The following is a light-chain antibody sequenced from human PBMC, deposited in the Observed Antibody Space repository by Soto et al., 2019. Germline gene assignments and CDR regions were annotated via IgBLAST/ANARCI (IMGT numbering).Light chain of an antibody. Sequence: DIQMTQSPSTLSASVGDRVTITCRASQSISSWLAWYQQKPGKAPKLLIYKASSLESGVQSRFSGSGSGTDFTLTTSSLQPDDFATYYCQQYNSYWTFGQGTKVAIK. CDR1: QSISSW. V-gene: IGKV1-5*03. CDR2: KAS. J-gene: IGKJ1*01. CDR3: QQYNSYWT.